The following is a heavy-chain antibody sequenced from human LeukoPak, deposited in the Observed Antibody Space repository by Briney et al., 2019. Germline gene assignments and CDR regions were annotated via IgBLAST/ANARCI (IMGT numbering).Heavy chain of an antibody. CDR1: GGTFSSYA. Sequence: SVKVSCKASGGTFSSYAISWVRQAPGQGLEWMGGIIPIFGTANYAQKFQGRVTITADESTSTAYMELSSLRSEDTAVYYCARTYYDILTGYYEYYFDYWGQGTLVAVSS. V-gene: IGHV1-69*13. J-gene: IGHJ4*02. D-gene: IGHD3-9*01. CDR3: ARTYYDILTGYYEYYFDY. CDR2: IIPIFGTA.